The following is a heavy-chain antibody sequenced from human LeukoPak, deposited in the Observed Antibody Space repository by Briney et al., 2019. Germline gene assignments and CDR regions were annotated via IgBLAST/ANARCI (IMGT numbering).Heavy chain of an antibody. V-gene: IGHV1-18*01. D-gene: IGHD5-24*01. J-gene: IGHJ4*02. Sequence: AASVKVSCKASGYTFTSYGISWVRQAPGQGLEWMGWISAYNGNTNYAQKFQGRVTMARDTSISAAYMELSRLRSDDTAVYYCAGGDGEEFDYWGQGTLVTVSS. CDR2: ISAYNGNT. CDR3: AGGDGEEFDY. CDR1: GYTFTSYG.